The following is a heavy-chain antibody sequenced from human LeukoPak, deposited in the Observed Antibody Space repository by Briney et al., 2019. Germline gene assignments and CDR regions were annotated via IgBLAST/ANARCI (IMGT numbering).Heavy chain of an antibody. CDR3: ARLGGREAAYYFDY. J-gene: IGHJ4*02. D-gene: IGHD2-15*01. Sequence: SETLSLTCAVSGYSISSGYYWGWIRQPPGKGLEWIGRIYHSGSTYYNPSLKSRVTISVDTSKNQFSLKLSSVTAADTAVYYCARLGGREAAYYFDYWGQGTLVTASS. V-gene: IGHV4-38-2*01. CDR2: IYHSGST. CDR1: GYSISSGYY.